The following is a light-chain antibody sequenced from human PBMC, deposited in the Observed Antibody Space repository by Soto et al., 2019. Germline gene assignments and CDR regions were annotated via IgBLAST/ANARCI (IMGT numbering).Light chain of an antibody. CDR3: QQYSDLPMT. V-gene: IGKV3-20*01. Sequence: DIVLTQSPVTLSLSPGERAILSCMASQTVNNNYSAWCQQKPGQAPRLLIYGASRRATGIPDRFSGSASGTDFTLTISRLEPEDFAVYFCQQYSDLPMTFGQGTRLEIK. J-gene: IGKJ5*01. CDR1: QTVNNNY. CDR2: GAS.